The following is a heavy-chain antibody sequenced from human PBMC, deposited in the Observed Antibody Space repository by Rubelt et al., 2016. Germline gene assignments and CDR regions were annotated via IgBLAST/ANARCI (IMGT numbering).Heavy chain of an antibody. V-gene: IGHV1-18*01. Sequence: VQLVQSGPEVKKPGASVKVSCTASGYTFTNFNINWVRQAPGQGLEWLGWINPHNGTTTSAQKFHGRLTMTKDRTTTTAYLDLGGLRSDDTAVYWCYYSVSRWGQGTLVTVSS. CDR3: YYSVSR. D-gene: IGHD5/OR15-5a*01. CDR2: INPHNGTT. J-gene: IGHJ4*02. CDR1: GYTFTNFN.